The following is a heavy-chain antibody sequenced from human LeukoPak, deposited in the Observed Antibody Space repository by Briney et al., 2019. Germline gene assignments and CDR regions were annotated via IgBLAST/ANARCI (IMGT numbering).Heavy chain of an antibody. CDR2: IYYSGST. CDR3: ARVGDFWSGYLPYFDY. CDR1: GGSINTNY. V-gene: IGHV4-59*01. Sequence: PSETLSLTXTVSGGSINTNYWSWIRQPPGKGLEWIGYIYYSGSTNYNPSLKSRVTISVDTSKTQFSLKLSPVTAADTAVYYCARVGDFWSGYLPYFDYWGQGTLVTVSS. D-gene: IGHD3-3*01. J-gene: IGHJ4*02.